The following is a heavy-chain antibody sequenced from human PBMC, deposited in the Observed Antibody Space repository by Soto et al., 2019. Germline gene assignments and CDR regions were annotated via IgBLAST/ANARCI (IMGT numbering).Heavy chain of an antibody. CDR1: GGSFSGYY. CDR2: INHSGST. CDR3: ARAAGYCSGGSCYLNWFDP. V-gene: IGHV4-34*01. Sequence: SETLSLTCAVYGGSFSGYYWSWIRQPPGKGLEWIGEINHSGSTNYNPSLKSRVTISVDTSKNQFSLKLSSVTAADTAVYYCARAAGYCSGGSCYLNWFDPWGQGTLVTV. J-gene: IGHJ5*02. D-gene: IGHD2-15*01.